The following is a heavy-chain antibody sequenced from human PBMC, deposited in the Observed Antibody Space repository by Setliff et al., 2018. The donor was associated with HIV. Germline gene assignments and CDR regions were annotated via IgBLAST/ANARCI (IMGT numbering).Heavy chain of an antibody. Sequence: PSETLSLTCAVYGGSFSGFYWTFIRQSPGKGLEWIGEVTHSGTTTYDPSLKSRITISVDTSKNQLSLKLTSVTAADMGVYYCARGRKKTLAVSGTRYFDFWGQGTLVTVSS. J-gene: IGHJ4*02. CDR1: GGSFSGFY. CDR3: ARGRKKTLAVSGTRYFDF. V-gene: IGHV4-34*01. CDR2: VTHSGTT. D-gene: IGHD6-19*01.